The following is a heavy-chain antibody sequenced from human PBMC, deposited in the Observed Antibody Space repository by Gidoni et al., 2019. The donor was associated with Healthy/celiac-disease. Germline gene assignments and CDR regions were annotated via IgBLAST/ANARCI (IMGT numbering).Heavy chain of an antibody. J-gene: IGHJ6*02. CDR1: GFSFSSYG. V-gene: IGHV3-30*03. D-gene: IGHD6-6*01. CDR3: ARSGGQLVQSYYYYYYGLDV. Sequence: QVQLVESGGGVVQPGRSLRLSCAASGFSFSSYGMHWVRQAPGKGLEWVAVISYDGSNKYYAESVKGRFTISRDNSKNTLYLQMNSLRAEDTAVYYCARSGGQLVQSYYYYYYGLDVWGQGTTVTVSS. CDR2: ISYDGSNK.